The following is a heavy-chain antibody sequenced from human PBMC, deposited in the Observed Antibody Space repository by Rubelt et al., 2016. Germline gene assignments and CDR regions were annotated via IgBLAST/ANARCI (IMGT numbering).Heavy chain of an antibody. CDR3: TTDECKSGDCPPLFDY. CDR2: IKSKTDGGTT. CDR1: GFTFSNAW. Sequence: EVQLVESGGGLVKPAGSLRLSCAASGFTFSNAWMNWVRQAPGKGLEWVGRIKSKTDGGTTDYAAPVKGRLTISRDESTNTLYLQMSSLRIDDTARYYCTTDECKSGDCPPLFDYWGQGTLVTVSA. V-gene: IGHV3-15*07. J-gene: IGHJ4*02. D-gene: IGHD2-21*02.